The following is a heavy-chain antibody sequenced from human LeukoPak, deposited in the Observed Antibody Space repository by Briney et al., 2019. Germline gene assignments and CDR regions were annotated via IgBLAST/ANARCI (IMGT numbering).Heavy chain of an antibody. V-gene: IGHV1-18*01. D-gene: IGHD3-9*01. J-gene: IGHJ4*02. CDR2: ISAHNGNT. CDR1: GYTFTSYG. CDR3: ARGPYDILTGYYTTRPFDY. Sequence: ASVKVSCKASGYTFTSYGISWVRQAPGQGLEWMGWISAHNGNTSYAQKLQGRVTMTTDTSTSTAYMELRSLRSDDTAVYYCARGPYDILTGYYTTRPFDYWGQGTLVTVSS.